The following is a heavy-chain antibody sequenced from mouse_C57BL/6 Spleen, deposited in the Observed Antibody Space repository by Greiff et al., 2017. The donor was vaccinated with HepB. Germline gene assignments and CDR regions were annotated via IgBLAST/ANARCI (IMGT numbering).Heavy chain of an antibody. J-gene: IGHJ2*01. CDR1: GFTFSDYG. CDR2: ISSGSSTI. D-gene: IGHD2-3*01. V-gene: IGHV5-17*01. CDR3: ARSLDGYYSNPFDY. Sequence: EVNVVESGGGLVKPGGSLKLSCAASGFTFSDYGMHWVRQAPEKGLEWVAYISSGSSTIYYADTVKGRFTISRDNAKNTLFLQMTSLRSEDTAMYYCARSLDGYYSNPFDYWGQGTTLTVSS.